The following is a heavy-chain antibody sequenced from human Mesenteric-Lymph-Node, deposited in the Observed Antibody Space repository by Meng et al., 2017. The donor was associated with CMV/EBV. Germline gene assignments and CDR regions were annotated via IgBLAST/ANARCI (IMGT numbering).Heavy chain of an antibody. V-gene: IGHV4-34*01. Sequence: QVNVHHGGAGILKPAATLSVTWAVNGGSFSGYYWNWIRQSPEKGLEWIGEINHSGSTTYNPSFTSRIIVSVDTSTNQISLNMSSVTAADTAVYYCARGSSYDILTGYFDYWGQGALVTVSS. D-gene: IGHD3-9*01. CDR1: GGSFSGYY. J-gene: IGHJ4*02. CDR2: INHSGST. CDR3: ARGSSYDILTGYFDY.